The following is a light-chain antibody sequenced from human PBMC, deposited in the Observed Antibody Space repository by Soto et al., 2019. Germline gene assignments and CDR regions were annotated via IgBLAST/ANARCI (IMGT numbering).Light chain of an antibody. Sequence: QSVLTQPASVSGSPGQSITISCTGTSSDAGGYNYVSWYQQHPGKATKLMIYEVSNRPSGVSNRFSGSKSGNTASLTISGLQAEDEADYYCSSYTSSSTVFGTGTKVTVL. CDR1: SSDAGGYNY. CDR2: EVS. V-gene: IGLV2-14*01. CDR3: SSYTSSSTV. J-gene: IGLJ1*01.